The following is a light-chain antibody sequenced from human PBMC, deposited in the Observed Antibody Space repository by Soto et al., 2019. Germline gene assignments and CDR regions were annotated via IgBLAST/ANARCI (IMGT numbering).Light chain of an antibody. V-gene: IGLV1-44*01. J-gene: IGLJ2*01. Sequence: QSVLTQPPSASVTPGQRVTISCSGSASSIGTNTVNWYRQLPGTAPKLLIYGDNQRPSGVPDRFSGSKSGTSASLAISGLQSEDEAEYYCAAWDGSLNNVLFGGGTKLTVL. CDR2: GDN. CDR3: AAWDGSLNNVL. CDR1: ASSIGTNT.